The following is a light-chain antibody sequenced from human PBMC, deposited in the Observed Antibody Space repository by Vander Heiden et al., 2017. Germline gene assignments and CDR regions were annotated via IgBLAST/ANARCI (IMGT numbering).Light chain of an antibody. Sequence: ELVMTQSPATLSGSPGERATLSCRASQSVSSNYARYQQKPGQAPRFLIYGASTRATGTPARFSGSGSGTEFTLTISSLQSEDFAVYYCKQYNNWLTFGGGTKVEIK. CDR1: QSVSSN. V-gene: IGKV3-15*01. J-gene: IGKJ4*01. CDR2: GAS. CDR3: KQYNNWLT.